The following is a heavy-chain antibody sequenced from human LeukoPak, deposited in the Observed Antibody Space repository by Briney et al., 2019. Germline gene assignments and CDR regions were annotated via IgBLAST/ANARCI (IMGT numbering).Heavy chain of an antibody. CDR3: ARDVAAPTYYYGMDV. V-gene: IGHV3-23*01. CDR2: ISGSGGST. D-gene: IGHD2-21*01. Sequence: GGSLRLSCAASGFTFSSYAMSWVRQAPGKGLEWVSAISGSGGSTYYADSVKGRFTISRDNSKNTLYLQMNSLRAEDTAVYYCARDVAAPTYYYGMDVWGKGTTVTVSS. CDR1: GFTFSSYA. J-gene: IGHJ6*04.